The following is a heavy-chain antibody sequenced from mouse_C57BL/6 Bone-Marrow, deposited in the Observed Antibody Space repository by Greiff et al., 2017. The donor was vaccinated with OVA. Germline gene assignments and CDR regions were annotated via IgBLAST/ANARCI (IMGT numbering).Heavy chain of an antibody. V-gene: IGHV1-9*01. Sequence: QVQLKESGAELMKPGASVKLSCKATGYTFTGYWIEWVKQRPGHGLEWIGVILPGSGGTNYNEKFKGKATFTADTSSNTAYMQLSSLTTEDSAIYYCARGALFAYWGPGTLVTGSA. CDR1: GYTFTGYW. CDR2: ILPGSGGT. CDR3: ARGALFAY. J-gene: IGHJ3*01.